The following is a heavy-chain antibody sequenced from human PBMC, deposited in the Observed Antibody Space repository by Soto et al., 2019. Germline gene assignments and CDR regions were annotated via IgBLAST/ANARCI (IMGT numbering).Heavy chain of an antibody. D-gene: IGHD3-22*01. V-gene: IGHV3-30*18. Sequence: QVQLVESGGGVVQPGRSLRLSCAASGFTFSSYGMHWVRQAPGKGLEWVAVISYDGSNKYYADSVKGRFTISRDNSKNTLYLQMNSLRAEDTAVYYCAKVPMIVVAAPNIDAFDIWGQGTMVTVSS. CDR1: GFTFSSYG. J-gene: IGHJ3*02. CDR2: ISYDGSNK. CDR3: AKVPMIVVAAPNIDAFDI.